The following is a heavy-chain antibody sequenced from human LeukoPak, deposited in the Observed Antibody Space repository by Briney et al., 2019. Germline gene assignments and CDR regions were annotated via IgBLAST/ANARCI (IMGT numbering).Heavy chain of an antibody. Sequence: PGGSLRLSCSASGFTFSGYWMHWVRQAPGKGLVWVSRINGDGSITNYGDSVKGRFIISRDNAENTLYLQMNSLRDEDTAVYYCARGDNAFDSWGQGTLVTVSS. CDR2: INGDGSIT. V-gene: IGHV3-74*01. CDR1: GFTFSGYW. J-gene: IGHJ4*02. D-gene: IGHD1-1*01. CDR3: ARGDNAFDS.